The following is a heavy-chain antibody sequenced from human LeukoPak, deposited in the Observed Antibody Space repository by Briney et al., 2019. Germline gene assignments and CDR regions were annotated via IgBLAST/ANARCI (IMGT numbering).Heavy chain of an antibody. J-gene: IGHJ5*02. V-gene: IGHV6-1*01. CDR3: ARDFRSTPWFDP. CDR1: GDSVSSNSAA. D-gene: IGHD2-15*01. CDR2: TYYRSKWYN. Sequence: ASQTLSLTCVISGDSVSSNSAAWNWIRQSPSGGLEWLGRTYYRSKWYNDYAVSVKSRITINPDTSKNQFSLQLNSVTPEDTAVYYCARDFRSTPWFDPWGQGTLVTVSS.